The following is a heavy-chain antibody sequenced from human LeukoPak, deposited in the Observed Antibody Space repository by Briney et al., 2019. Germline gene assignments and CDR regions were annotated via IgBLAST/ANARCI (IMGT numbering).Heavy chain of an antibody. CDR3: ASSSTDYYDSSGYGAFDI. D-gene: IGHD3-22*01. V-gene: IGHV4-30-4*08. Sequence: SETLSLTCTVSGGSTSSGNYYWGWIRQPPGKGLEWIGYIYYSGSTYYNPSLKSRVTISVDTSKNQFSLKLSSVTAADTAVYYCASSSTDYYDSSGYGAFDIWGQGTMVTVSS. J-gene: IGHJ3*02. CDR2: IYYSGST. CDR1: GGSTSSGNYY.